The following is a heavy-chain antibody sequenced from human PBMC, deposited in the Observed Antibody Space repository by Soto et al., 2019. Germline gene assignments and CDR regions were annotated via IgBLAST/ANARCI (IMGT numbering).Heavy chain of an antibody. J-gene: IGHJ4*02. CDR1: GFSLSTYHMG. Sequence: QITLKESGPTLVRPAQTLTLTCDFSGFSLSTYHMGVAWIRQPPGKALEWLALIYWDDDKRYSPSLKDRLAISKDTSSNQVVLTITNIDPGDSATYFYAHAGDYDLLTFDHWGPGTLVTVSS. V-gene: IGHV2-5*02. CDR3: AHAGDYDLLTFDH. D-gene: IGHD4-17*01. CDR2: IYWDDDK.